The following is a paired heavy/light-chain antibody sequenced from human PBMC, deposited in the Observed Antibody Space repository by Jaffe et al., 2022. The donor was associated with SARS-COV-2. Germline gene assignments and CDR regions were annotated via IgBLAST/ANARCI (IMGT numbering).Light chain of an antibody. J-gene: IGKJ2*01. CDR2: LAS. Sequence: DIQMTQSASSLSASVGDRVTISCRASQRISTYLNWYQQKPGKAPTLLIHLASSLQSGVPSRFSGSGSGTDFTLTISSLQPEDFAIYYCQQSDTTPYTFGQGTKLEIK. V-gene: IGKV1-39*01. CDR1: QRISTY. CDR3: QQSDTTPYT.
Heavy chain of an antibody. CDR2: TSYDGGRG. D-gene: IGHD5-18*01. CDR3: ATATDTGYSYGHAFDY. CDR1: GFTFSNHS. V-gene: IGHV3-30*04. Sequence: QVHLVESGGGVVQPGRSLRLSCAASGFTFSNHSIHWVRQAPGKGLEWVALTSYDGGRGYYGESVRGRFTISRDNSKKTLYLQMNSLRTEDTAVYYCATATDTGYSYGHAFDYWGQGTLVTVSS. J-gene: IGHJ4*02.